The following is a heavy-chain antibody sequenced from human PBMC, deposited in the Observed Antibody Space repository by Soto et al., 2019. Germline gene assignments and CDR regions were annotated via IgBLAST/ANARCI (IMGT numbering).Heavy chain of an antibody. D-gene: IGHD1-26*01. V-gene: IGHV3-7*03. CDR3: ARDMGPSGAYGY. Sequence: EVQLVDSGGDLVQPGGSLRLSCAASGFTFSTYWMSWVRQAPGKGLEWVANIDPDGSQKNYVDSVKGRFTISRDNAKNSLYLQMNSLRAEDTAVYYCARDMGPSGAYGYWGQGTLVTVSS. CDR1: GFTFSTYW. J-gene: IGHJ4*02. CDR2: IDPDGSQK.